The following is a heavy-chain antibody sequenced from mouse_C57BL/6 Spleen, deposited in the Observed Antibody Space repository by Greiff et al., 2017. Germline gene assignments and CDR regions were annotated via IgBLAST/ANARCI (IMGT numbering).Heavy chain of an antibody. CDR3: ARGNYYGNSYETGAMGY. V-gene: IGHV1-52*01. D-gene: IGHD1-1*01. Sequence: VQLQQPGAELVRPGSSVKLSCKASGYTFTSYWMHWVKQRPIQGLEWIGNIDPSDSDTHYNQKFKDKATLTVDKSSSTAYMQLSSLTSEDSSVYYCARGNYYGNSYETGAMGYWGQGASVTVSS. CDR1: GYTFTSYW. CDR2: IDPSDSDT. J-gene: IGHJ4*01.